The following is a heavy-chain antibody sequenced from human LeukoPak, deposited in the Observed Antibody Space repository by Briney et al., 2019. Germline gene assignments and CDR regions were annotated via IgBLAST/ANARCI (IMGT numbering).Heavy chain of an antibody. J-gene: IGHJ4*02. CDR2: LRKDATYS. V-gene: IGHV3-30*02. Sequence: PGGSLRLSCAASGFPFCRYVMYWVRQTPDKGLQWVAYLRKDATYSNYADSVRCRFTVSRDNSKNTLDLQMSGLRVEDTAVYYCASGGPTRGTLDCWGQGSLVTVSS. CDR1: GFPFCRYV. D-gene: IGHD3-16*01. CDR3: ASGGPTRGTLDC.